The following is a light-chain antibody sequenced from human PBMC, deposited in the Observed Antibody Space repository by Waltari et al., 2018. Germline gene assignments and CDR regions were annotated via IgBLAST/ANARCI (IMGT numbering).Light chain of an antibody. Sequence: QSALTQPASVSGTPGQSITISRPATSRDIGSYYYVYWYQQHPGRAPELIIYEVSKRPSGVSNRFSAFKSGNTASLTISGLQADDEAAYYCCSYAREGTPLWVFGGGTKLTVL. CDR3: CSYAREGTPLWV. V-gene: IGLV2-14*01. J-gene: IGLJ3*02. CDR2: EVS. CDR1: SRDIGSYYY.